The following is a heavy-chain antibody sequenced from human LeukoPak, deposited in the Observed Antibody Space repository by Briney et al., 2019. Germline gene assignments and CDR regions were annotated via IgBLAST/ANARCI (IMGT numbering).Heavy chain of an antibody. V-gene: IGHV4-4*02. Sequence: PSETLSLTCAVSGGSISSSNWWSWVRQPPGKGLEWIGEIYHSGSTNYNPSLKSRVTISVDKSKNQFSLKLSSVTAADTAVYYCARGVAVAETPSNFDYWGQGTLVTVSS. CDR1: GGSISSSNW. CDR3: ARGVAVAETPSNFDY. D-gene: IGHD6-19*01. CDR2: IYHSGST. J-gene: IGHJ4*02.